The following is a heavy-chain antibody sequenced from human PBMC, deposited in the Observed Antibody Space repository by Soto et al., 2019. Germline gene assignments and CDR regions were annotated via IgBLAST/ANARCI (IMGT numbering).Heavy chain of an antibody. D-gene: IGHD4-17*01. CDR2: ISGSGGST. V-gene: IGHV3-23*01. CDR3: AKDYYGDWNFDY. CDR1: GFTFSSYA. J-gene: IGHJ4*02. Sequence: GGSLRLSCAASGFTFSSYAMSWVRQTPGKGLEWVSAISGSGGSTYYADSVKGRFTISRDNSKNTLYLQMNSLRAEDTAVYYCAKDYYGDWNFDYWGQGTLVTVSS.